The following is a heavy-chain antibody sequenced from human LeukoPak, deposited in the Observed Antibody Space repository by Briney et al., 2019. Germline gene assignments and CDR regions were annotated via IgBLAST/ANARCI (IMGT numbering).Heavy chain of an antibody. CDR3: ASGRYSSSWYGV. CDR2: INHSGST. J-gene: IGHJ4*02. V-gene: IGHV4-34*01. Sequence: SETLSLTCAVYGGSFSGYYWSWIRQPPGKGLEWIGEINHSGSTNYNPSLKSRVTISVDTSKNQFSLKLSSVTAADTAVYYCASGRYSSSWYGVWGQGTLVTASS. D-gene: IGHD6-13*01. CDR1: GGSFSGYY.